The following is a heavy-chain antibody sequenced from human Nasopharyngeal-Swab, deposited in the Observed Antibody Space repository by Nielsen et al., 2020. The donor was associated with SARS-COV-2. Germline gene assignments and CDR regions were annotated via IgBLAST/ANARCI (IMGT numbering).Heavy chain of an antibody. CDR3: ARDTSVDIVLLYYGMDV. CDR2: ISFDGSKK. CDR1: GFTFNSHG. V-gene: IGHV3-30*03. J-gene: IGHJ6*02. D-gene: IGHD5-12*01. Sequence: GESLKISCAASGFTFNSHGMHWVRQAPGKGLEWVAVISFDGSKKYYADSVKGRFTISRDSSKNTLYLQMNSLRAADTAVYYCARDTSVDIVLLYYGMDVWGQGTTVTVSS.